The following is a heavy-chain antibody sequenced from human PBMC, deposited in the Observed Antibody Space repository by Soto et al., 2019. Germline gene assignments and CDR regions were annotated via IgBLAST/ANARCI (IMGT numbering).Heavy chain of an antibody. J-gene: IGHJ3*02. V-gene: IGHV4-61*01. CDR2: IYYSGST. CDR1: GGSVSSGSYY. CDR3: AVQPYYYDSSGYSKLDAFDI. Sequence: SETLSLTCTVSGGSVSSGSYYWSWIRQPPGKGLEWIGYIYYSGSTNYNPSLKSRVTISVDTSKNQFSLKLSSVTAADTAVYYCAVQPYYYDSSGYSKLDAFDIWGQGTMVTVS. D-gene: IGHD3-22*01.